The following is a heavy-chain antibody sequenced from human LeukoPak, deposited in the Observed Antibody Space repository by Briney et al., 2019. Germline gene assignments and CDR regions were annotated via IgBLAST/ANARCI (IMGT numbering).Heavy chain of an antibody. CDR2: IYHSGST. CDR1: GGSISSGGYS. J-gene: IGHJ5*02. CDR3: AREHDYGLNWFDP. V-gene: IGHV4-30-2*01. Sequence: SETLSLTCAVSGGSISSGGYSWSWIRQPPGKGLEWIGYIYHSGSTYYNPSLKSRVTISVDRSKNQFSLKLSSVTAADTAVYYCAREHDYGLNWFDPWGQGTLVTVSS. D-gene: IGHD4-17*01.